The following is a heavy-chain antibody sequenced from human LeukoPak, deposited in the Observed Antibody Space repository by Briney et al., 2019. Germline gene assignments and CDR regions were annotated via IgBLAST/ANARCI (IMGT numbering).Heavy chain of an antibody. J-gene: IGHJ3*01. Sequence: ASVQVSCKASGYIFSSYGLSWVRQAPGQGLQWMGWISANNGYTDYAQMFQGRVTMTTDTSTRTAYMELRSLRSDDTAVYYCARASPDRYTWDAFDCWGQGTMVTVSS. D-gene: IGHD5-18*01. CDR3: ARASPDRYTWDAFDC. CDR2: ISANNGYT. CDR1: GYIFSSYG. V-gene: IGHV1-18*01.